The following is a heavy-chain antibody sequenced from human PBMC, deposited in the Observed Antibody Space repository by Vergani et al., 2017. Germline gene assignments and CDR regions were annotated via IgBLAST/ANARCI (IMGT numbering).Heavy chain of an antibody. Sequence: QVQLVQSGAEVKKPGASVKVSCKASGYTFTSYYMHWVRQAPGQGLEWMGWINTNTGNPTYAQGFTGRFVFSLDTSVSTAYLQISSLKAEDTAVYYCARDMVRGVGGRINYYYYYGMDVWGQGTTVTVSS. J-gene: IGHJ6*02. D-gene: IGHD3-10*01. V-gene: IGHV7-4-1*02. CDR1: GYTFTSYY. CDR3: ARDMVRGVGGRINYYYYYGMDV. CDR2: INTNTGNP.